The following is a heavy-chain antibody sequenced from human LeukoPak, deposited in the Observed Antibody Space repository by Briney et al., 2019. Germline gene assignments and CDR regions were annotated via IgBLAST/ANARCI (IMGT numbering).Heavy chain of an antibody. CDR2: IYHSGST. D-gene: IGHD6-25*01. V-gene: IGHV4-30-2*01. Sequence: SQTLSLTCTVSGGSISSGGYYWSWIRQPPGKGLEWIGYIYHSGSTYHNPSLKSRVTISVDRSKNQFSLKLSSVTAADTAVYYCARGGAAAFDIWGQGTMVTVSS. J-gene: IGHJ3*02. CDR1: GGSISSGGYY. CDR3: ARGGAAAFDI.